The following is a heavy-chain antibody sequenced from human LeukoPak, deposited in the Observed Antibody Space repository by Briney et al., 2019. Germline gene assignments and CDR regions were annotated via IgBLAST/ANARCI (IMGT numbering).Heavy chain of an antibody. V-gene: IGHV4-59*12. Sequence: SETLSLTCSVSGGSISSYYWSWIRQPPGKGLEWIGSIYYSGSTYYNPSLKSRVTISVDASKNQFSLKLSSVTAADTAVYYCATENSYPSAYWGQGTLVTVSS. CDR3: ATENSYPSAY. CDR1: GGSISSYY. D-gene: IGHD5-18*01. CDR2: IYYSGST. J-gene: IGHJ4*02.